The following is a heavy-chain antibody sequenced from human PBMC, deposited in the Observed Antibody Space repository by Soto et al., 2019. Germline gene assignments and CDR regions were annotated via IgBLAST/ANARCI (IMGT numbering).Heavy chain of an antibody. CDR2: MNPNSGNT. V-gene: IGHV1-8*01. CDR1: GYTFTSYD. CDR3: ARGVKEMAVYGMDV. J-gene: IGHJ6*02. Sequence: GASVKVSCTASGYTFTSYDINWVRQATGQGLEWMGWMNPNSGNTGYAQKFQGRVTMTRNTSISTAYMELSSLRSEDTAVYYCARGVKEMAVYGMDVWGQGTTVTVSS.